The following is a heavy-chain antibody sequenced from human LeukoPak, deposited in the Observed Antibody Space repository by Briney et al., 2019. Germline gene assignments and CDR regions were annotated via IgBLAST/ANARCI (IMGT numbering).Heavy chain of an antibody. Sequence: GGSLRLSCAASGFTFSSYSMNWVRQAPGKGLEWVSSISSSSSYIYYADSVKGRFTISRDNAKNSLYLQMNSLRAEDTAVYYCARAVPSTYYYDSSGYPDYWGQGALVTVSS. D-gene: IGHD3-22*01. J-gene: IGHJ4*02. CDR1: GFTFSSYS. CDR3: ARAVPSTYYYDSSGYPDY. V-gene: IGHV3-21*01. CDR2: ISSSSSYI.